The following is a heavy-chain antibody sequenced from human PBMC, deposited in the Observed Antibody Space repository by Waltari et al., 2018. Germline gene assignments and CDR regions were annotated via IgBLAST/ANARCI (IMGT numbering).Heavy chain of an antibody. Sequence: EVQLVESGGGLVKPGGSLRLSCAASGFTFSSYSMNWVRPAPGTGLEWVSTISSSSSYIYYADSVKGRFTISRDNAKNSLYLQMNSLRAEDTAVYYCARDSDCSSTSCYYYYYYYMDVWGKGTTVTISS. CDR3: ARDSDCSSTSCYYYYYYYMDV. CDR1: GFTFSSYS. CDR2: ISSSSSYI. J-gene: IGHJ6*03. V-gene: IGHV3-21*01. D-gene: IGHD2-2*01.